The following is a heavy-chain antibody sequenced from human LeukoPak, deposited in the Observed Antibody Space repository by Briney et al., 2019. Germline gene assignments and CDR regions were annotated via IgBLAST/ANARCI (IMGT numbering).Heavy chain of an antibody. CDR3: ASLSTSGDPRGWFDP. CDR1: GGSFSGYY. V-gene: IGHV4-34*01. D-gene: IGHD2-21*02. Sequence: SETLSLTCAVYGGSFSGYYWSWIRQPPGKGLEWIGEINHSGSTNYNPSLKSRVTISVDTSKNQFSLKLSSVTAADTAVYYCASLSTSGDPRGWFDPWGQGTLVTVSS. CDR2: INHSGST. J-gene: IGHJ5*02.